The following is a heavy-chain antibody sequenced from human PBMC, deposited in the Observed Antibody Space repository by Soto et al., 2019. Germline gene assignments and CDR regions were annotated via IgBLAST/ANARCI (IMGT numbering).Heavy chain of an antibody. Sequence: SETLSLTCTVSGASISGFYWSWIRKSAGKGLEWIGRIYATGTTGYNPSLKSRVMMSVDTSKKQFSLKLRSVTAADTAVYYCVRDGTKTLRDWFDPWGQGISVTVSS. CDR3: VRDGTKTLRDWFDP. CDR2: IYATGTT. J-gene: IGHJ5*02. D-gene: IGHD1-1*01. V-gene: IGHV4-4*07. CDR1: GASISGFY.